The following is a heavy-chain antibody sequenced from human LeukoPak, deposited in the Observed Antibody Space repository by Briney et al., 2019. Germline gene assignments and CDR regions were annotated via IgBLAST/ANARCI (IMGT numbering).Heavy chain of an antibody. CDR2: IWYDGSTK. Sequence: GGSLRLSCAASGFTFRNYGMQWVRQAPGKGLEWVAVIWYDGSTKYYADSVKGRFTISRDNSKNALFLQMNSLRAEDTAVYYCAKEGFDSWGQGTLVTVSS. V-gene: IGHV3-33*06. CDR3: AKEGFDS. CDR1: GFTFRNYG. J-gene: IGHJ4*02.